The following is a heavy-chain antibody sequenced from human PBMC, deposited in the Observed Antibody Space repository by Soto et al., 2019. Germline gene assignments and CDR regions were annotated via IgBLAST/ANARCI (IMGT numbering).Heavy chain of an antibody. Sequence: PGGSLRLSCAASGFTFSSYAMHWVRQAPGKGLEWVAVISYDGSNKYYADSVKGRFTISRDNSKNTLYLQMNSLRAEDTAVYYCAKDRSMITSPYYFDYWGQGTLVTVSS. CDR2: ISYDGSNK. D-gene: IGHD3-16*01. CDR3: AKDRSMITSPYYFDY. V-gene: IGHV3-30-3*01. CDR1: GFTFSSYA. J-gene: IGHJ4*02.